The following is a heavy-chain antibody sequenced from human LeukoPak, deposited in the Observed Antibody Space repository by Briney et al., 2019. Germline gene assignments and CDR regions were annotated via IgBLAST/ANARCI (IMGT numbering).Heavy chain of an antibody. D-gene: IGHD6-13*01. CDR2: MKSKTDGGTT. V-gene: IGHV3-15*01. CDR3: TSSSWPTDYYYYYMDV. Sequence: PGGSLRLSCAASGFTFSNAWMSWVRQAPGKGLEWVGRMKSKTDGGTTDYAAPVKGRFTISRDDSKNTLYLQMNSLKTEDTAVYYCTSSSWPTDYYYYYMDVWGKGTTVTVSS. CDR1: GFTFSNAW. J-gene: IGHJ6*03.